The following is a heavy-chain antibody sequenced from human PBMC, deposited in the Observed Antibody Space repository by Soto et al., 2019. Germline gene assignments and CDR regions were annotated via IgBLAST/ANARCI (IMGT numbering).Heavy chain of an antibody. D-gene: IGHD3-3*01. V-gene: IGHV1-24*01. Sequence: ASVKVSCKVSGYTLTELSMHWVRQAPGKGLEWMGGFDPEDGETIYAQKFQGRVTMTEDTSTSTAYMELRSLRSDDTAVYYCARDISSVLRILEWLSTDAFGSWGQGTMVTGS. CDR3: ARDISSVLRILEWLSTDAFGS. J-gene: IGHJ3*02. CDR2: FDPEDGET. CDR1: GYTLTELS.